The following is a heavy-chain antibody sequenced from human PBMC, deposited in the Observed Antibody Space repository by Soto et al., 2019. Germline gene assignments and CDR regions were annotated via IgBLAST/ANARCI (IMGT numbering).Heavy chain of an antibody. V-gene: IGHV1-8*01. Sequence: QVQLVQSGAEVKKPGASVKVSCKASGYTFTTSDINWVRKATGKGLEGMGWMKPNSGNTDYAQKFQGRVTMTRNTSISTAYMELSSLRSEDTAGYYCARGWRDSSGRKLAYWGQGTLVSVSS. J-gene: IGHJ4*02. D-gene: IGHD6-19*01. CDR2: MKPNSGNT. CDR1: GYTFTTSD. CDR3: ARGWRDSSGRKLAY.